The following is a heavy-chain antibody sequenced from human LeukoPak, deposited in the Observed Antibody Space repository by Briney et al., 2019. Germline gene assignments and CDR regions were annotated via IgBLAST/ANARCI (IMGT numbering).Heavy chain of an antibody. CDR2: INDDETST. J-gene: IGHJ4*02. Sequence: GGSLRLSCAASGFTFSSNYMNWVRQAPGKGLEWVSRINDDETSTTYAESVKGRFTISRDNAKNTLFLQMNSLRAEDTAVYYCATTGSGSYYDYWGQGTLVTVSS. CDR3: ATTGSGSYYDY. V-gene: IGHV3-74*01. CDR1: GFTFSSNY. D-gene: IGHD1-26*01.